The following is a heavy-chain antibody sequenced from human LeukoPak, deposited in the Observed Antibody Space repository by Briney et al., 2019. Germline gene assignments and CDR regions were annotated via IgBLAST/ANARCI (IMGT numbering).Heavy chain of an antibody. CDR2: IKQDGSEK. CDR1: GFSFSDHY. Sequence: PGGSLRLSCVAAGFSFSDHYMSWVRQAPGKGLEWVANIKQDGSEKYYVDSVKGRFTISRDNAKNSLYLQMNSLRVEDTAVYFCARIAVAGRGFDSWGQGTLLTVSS. J-gene: IGHJ4*02. CDR3: ARIAVAGRGFDS. V-gene: IGHV3-7*01. D-gene: IGHD6-19*01.